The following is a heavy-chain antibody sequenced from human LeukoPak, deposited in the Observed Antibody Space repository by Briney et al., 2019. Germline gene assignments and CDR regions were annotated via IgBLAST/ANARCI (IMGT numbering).Heavy chain of an antibody. V-gene: IGHV3-11*04. D-gene: IGHD5-12*01. Sequence: PGGSLRLSCAASGFTFSDYYMSWIRQAPGKGLEWVSYISSTGSTIYYADSVKGRFTIPRDNAKNSLYLQMNSLRAEDTAVYYCARGGHWAVDIVATTRKFDYWGQGTLVTVSS. CDR2: ISSTGSTI. CDR3: ARGGHWAVDIVATTRKFDY. CDR1: GFTFSDYY. J-gene: IGHJ4*02.